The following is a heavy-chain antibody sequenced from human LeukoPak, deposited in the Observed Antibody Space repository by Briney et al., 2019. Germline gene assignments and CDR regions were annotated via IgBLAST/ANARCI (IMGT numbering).Heavy chain of an antibody. CDR1: GFTFSSYG. CDR3: AKMLWGSRYFDY. Sequence: GGSLRLSCAASGFTFSSYGMHWVRQAPGKGLEWVAVIWYDGSNKYYADSVKGRFTISRDNSKSTLYLQMNSLRAEDTAVYYCAKMLWGSRYFDYWGQGALVTVSS. D-gene: IGHD7-27*01. CDR2: IWYDGSNK. V-gene: IGHV3-33*06. J-gene: IGHJ4*02.